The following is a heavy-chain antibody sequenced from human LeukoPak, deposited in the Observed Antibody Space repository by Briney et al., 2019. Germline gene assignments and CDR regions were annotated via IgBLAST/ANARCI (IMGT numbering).Heavy chain of an antibody. CDR3: ARDRRDYYYYGMDV. J-gene: IGHJ6*02. Sequence: GGSLRLSCAASGFTFSSYSMNWVRRAPGKGLEWVSYISSSSSTIYYADSVKGRFTISRDNAKNSLYLQMNSLRAEDTAVYYCARDRRDYYYYGMDVWGQGTTVTVSS. CDR1: GFTFSSYS. V-gene: IGHV3-48*01. CDR2: ISSSSSTI.